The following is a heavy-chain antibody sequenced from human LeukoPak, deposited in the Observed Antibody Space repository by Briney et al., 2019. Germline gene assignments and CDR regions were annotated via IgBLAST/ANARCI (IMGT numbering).Heavy chain of an antibody. J-gene: IGHJ4*02. CDR3: ARDYQPSGFDY. CDR2: IYHSGST. CDR1: GGSISSSNW. V-gene: IGHV4-4*02. Sequence: SETLSLTCAVSGGSISSSNWWCGFRQPPGEGREWIGEIYHSGSTNYNPSLKSRVIISVDKSKNQFSLKLSSVTAADTAVYYCARDYQPSGFDYWGQGTLVTVSS. D-gene: IGHD2-2*01.